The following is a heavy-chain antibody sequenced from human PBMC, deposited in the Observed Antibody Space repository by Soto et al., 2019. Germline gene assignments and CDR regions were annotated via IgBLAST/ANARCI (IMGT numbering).Heavy chain of an antibody. J-gene: IGHJ6*03. D-gene: IGHD3-3*01. CDR2: IIPILGIA. V-gene: IGHV1-69*04. CDR1: GGTFSSYT. Sequence: GASVKVSCKASGGTFSSYTISWVRQAPGQGLEWMGRIIPILGIANYAQKFQGRVTITADKSTSTAYMELSSLRSEDTAVYYCARDARFLEWLPPPYYHYMDVWGKGTTVTVSS. CDR3: ARDARFLEWLPPPYYHYMDV.